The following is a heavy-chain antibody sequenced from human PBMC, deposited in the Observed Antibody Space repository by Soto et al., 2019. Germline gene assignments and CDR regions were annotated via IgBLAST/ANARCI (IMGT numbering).Heavy chain of an antibody. V-gene: IGHV4-30-4*01. J-gene: IGHJ4*02. CDR3: ARYRYSDSLKEYYFDY. Sequence: SETLSLTCTVSGGSINSGDYYWSWIRQPPGKGLEWIGNLYYTGSTYYNPSLKSRVTISVDTSKKQFSLMVTSVTAADTAVYYCARYRYSDSLKEYYFDYWGQGTLVTVSS. D-gene: IGHD3-22*01. CDR2: LYYTGST. CDR1: GGSINSGDYY.